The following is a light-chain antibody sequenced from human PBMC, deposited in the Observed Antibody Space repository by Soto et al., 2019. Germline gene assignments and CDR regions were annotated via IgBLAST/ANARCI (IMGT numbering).Light chain of an antibody. Sequence: IGMTQSPTTLTVSPCERATLYSGASQTVLTNLEWFQQKPGQAPRLLIYGASTRASAVPARFSGSGSGTEFTLTISSLQSEDFAVYFCQQRGNWPPTFGGGTKVDI. CDR2: GAS. V-gene: IGKV3-15*01. CDR3: QQRGNWPPT. J-gene: IGKJ4*01. CDR1: QTVLTN.